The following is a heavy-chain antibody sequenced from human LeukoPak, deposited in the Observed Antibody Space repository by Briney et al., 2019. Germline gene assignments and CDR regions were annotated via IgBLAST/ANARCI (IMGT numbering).Heavy chain of an antibody. V-gene: IGHV5-51*01. CDR2: IYPGDSDT. CDR3: ARGCPGIAVADNNWFDP. D-gene: IGHD6-19*01. J-gene: IGHJ5*02. Sequence: GESLKISCKGSGYSFTSCWIGWVRQMPGKGLEWMGIIYPGDSDTRYSPSFQGQVTISADKSISTAYLQWSSLKASDTAMSYCARGCPGIAVADNNWFDPWGQGTLVTVSS. CDR1: GYSFTSCW.